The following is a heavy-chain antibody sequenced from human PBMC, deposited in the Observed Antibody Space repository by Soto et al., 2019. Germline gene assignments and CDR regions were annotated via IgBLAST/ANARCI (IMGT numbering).Heavy chain of an antibody. CDR3: ATSGYCSGGSCYYYFDY. Sequence: ASVKVSCTVSGYTLTELSMHCVRQAPGKGLEWMGGFDPEDGETIYAQKFQGRVTMTEDTSTDTAYMELSSLRSEDTAVYYCATSGYCSGGSCYYYFDYWGQGTLVTVSS. J-gene: IGHJ4*02. CDR2: FDPEDGET. V-gene: IGHV1-24*01. D-gene: IGHD2-15*01. CDR1: GYTLTELS.